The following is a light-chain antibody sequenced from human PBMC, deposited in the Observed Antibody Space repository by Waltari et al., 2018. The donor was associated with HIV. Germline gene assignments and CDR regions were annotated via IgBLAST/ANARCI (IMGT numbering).Light chain of an antibody. CDR2: KAS. CDR1: QSISSW. Sequence: DIQMTQSPSTLSASVGDRVTITCRSSQSISSWLAWYQQKPGKAPKLLIYKASSLETGVPSRFSGSGSGTEFTLTISSLQPDDFATYYCQQYNSYPYTFGQGTKLEIK. CDR3: QQYNSYPYT. V-gene: IGKV1-5*03. J-gene: IGKJ2*01.